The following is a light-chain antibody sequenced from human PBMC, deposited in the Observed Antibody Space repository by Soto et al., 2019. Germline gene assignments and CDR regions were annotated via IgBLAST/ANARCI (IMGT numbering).Light chain of an antibody. V-gene: IGKV3-11*01. CDR1: QSIGNY. CDR3: QQANSFPFT. Sequence: EVVLTQSPATLSLSPGEGATLSCRASQSIGNYLAWYQQKPGQAPRLLIYATSNRATGIPARFSGSGSGTDFTLTISSLEPEDFATYYCQQANSFPFTFGPGTKVDIK. J-gene: IGKJ3*01. CDR2: ATS.